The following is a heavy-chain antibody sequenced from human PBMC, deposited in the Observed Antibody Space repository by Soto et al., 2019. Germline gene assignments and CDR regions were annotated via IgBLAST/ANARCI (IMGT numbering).Heavy chain of an antibody. CDR2: INPNSGGT. CDR3: ARAGIAAAGTGYYFDY. D-gene: IGHD6-13*01. J-gene: IGHJ4*02. Sequence: GASVKVSCKASGYTFTGYYMHWVRQAPGQGLEWMRWINPNSGGTNYAQKFQGWVTMTRDTSISTAYMELSRLRSDDTAVYYCARAGIAAAGTGYYFDYWGQGTLVTVSS. V-gene: IGHV1-2*04. CDR1: GYTFTGYY.